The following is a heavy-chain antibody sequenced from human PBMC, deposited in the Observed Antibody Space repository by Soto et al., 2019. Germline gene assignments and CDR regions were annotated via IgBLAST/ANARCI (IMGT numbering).Heavy chain of an antibody. CDR3: VRYSCISKNFDY. J-gene: IGHJ4*02. CDR2: ISGSGGST. V-gene: IGHV3-23*01. CDR1: GFTFSSYA. D-gene: IGHD6-13*01. Sequence: EVQLLDSGGGLVQPGGSLRLSCAASGFTFSSYAMSWVRQAPGKGLEWVSAISGSGGSTYYADSVKGRFAISRDNSKNTVYLQINSLRAEDTAVCYCVRYSCISKNFDYWGQGTLVTVSS.